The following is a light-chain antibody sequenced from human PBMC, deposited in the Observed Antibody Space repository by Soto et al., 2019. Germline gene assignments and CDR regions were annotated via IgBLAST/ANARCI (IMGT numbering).Light chain of an antibody. J-gene: IGKJ2*01. CDR3: QQYDSYPYT. Sequence: DLQMTQSPSTLSASVGDRVTITCRASQSISSWLAWYHQKPGKAPNLLIYKASTLESGVPSRFSGSGSGTEFTLTISSLQPDDFATYYCQQYDSYPYTFGQGTKLEI. CDR1: QSISSW. CDR2: KAS. V-gene: IGKV1-5*03.